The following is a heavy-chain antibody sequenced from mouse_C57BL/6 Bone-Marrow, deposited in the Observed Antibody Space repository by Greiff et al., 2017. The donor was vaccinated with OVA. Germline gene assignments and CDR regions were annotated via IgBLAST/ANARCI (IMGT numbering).Heavy chain of an antibody. Sequence: VQVVESGPGLVQPSQSLSISCTVSGFSFPSSVLHWVRPSPGPGLEWLGVIWRGGSTDYNAAFMSRLSITKDNSKSQVFFKMNSLQADDTAIYYCAKRGSYGWFAYWGQGTLVTVSA. CDR1: GFSFPSSV. CDR2: IWRGGST. V-gene: IGHV2-5*01. D-gene: IGHD1-1*02. CDR3: AKRGSYGWFAY. J-gene: IGHJ3*01.